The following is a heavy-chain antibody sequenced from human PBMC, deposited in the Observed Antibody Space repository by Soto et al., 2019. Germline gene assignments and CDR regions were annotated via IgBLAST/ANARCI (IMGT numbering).Heavy chain of an antibody. CDR3: ARGRDGAFDI. CDR1: GYTFTSYA. CDR2: INPNSGGT. J-gene: IGHJ3*02. V-gene: IGHV1-2*04. Sequence: GASVKVSCKASGYTFTSYAMHWVRQAPGQGLEWMGWINPNSGGTNYAQKFQGWVTMTRDTSISTAYMELSRLRSDDTAVYYCARGRDGAFDIWGQGTMVTVSS.